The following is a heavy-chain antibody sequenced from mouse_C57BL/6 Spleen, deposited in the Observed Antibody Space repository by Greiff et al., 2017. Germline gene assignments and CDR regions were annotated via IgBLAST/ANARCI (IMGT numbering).Heavy chain of an antibody. J-gene: IGHJ2*01. V-gene: IGHV1-4*01. CDR1: GYTFTSYT. D-gene: IGHD1-1*01. Sequence: QVQLQQSGAELARPGASVKMSCKASGYTFTSYTMHWVKQRPGQGLEWIGYINPSSGHTKYNQKFKDKDTLTADKSPSTAYMQLSSLTSEDSAVYYCARGGTTTVDYWGQGTTLTVSS. CDR2: INPSSGHT. CDR3: ARGGTTTVDY.